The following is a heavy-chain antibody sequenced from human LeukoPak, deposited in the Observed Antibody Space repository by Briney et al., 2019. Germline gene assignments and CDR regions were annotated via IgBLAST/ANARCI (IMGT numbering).Heavy chain of an antibody. CDR1: GGSISSYY. CDR3: GRGTDNPEFDY. J-gene: IGHJ4*02. CDR2: IYYSGST. V-gene: IGHV4-59*01. Sequence: SETLSLTCTVSGGSISSYYWSWIRQPPGKGLEWIGYIYYSGSTNYNPSLKSRVTISVDTSKNQFSLKLSSVTAADTAVYYCGRGTDNPEFDYWGQGTLATVSS. D-gene: IGHD5-24*01.